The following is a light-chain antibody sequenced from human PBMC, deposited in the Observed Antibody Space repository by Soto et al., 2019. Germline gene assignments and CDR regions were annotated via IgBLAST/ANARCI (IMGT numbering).Light chain of an antibody. CDR3: LQYNSNSRT. CDR2: AAS. J-gene: IGKJ1*01. V-gene: IGKV1-5*01. CDR1: QGINSW. Sequence: DIQMTQSPSSVSASVGDRVTITCRASQGINSWLAWYQQKPGKAPKLLIYAASSLESGVPSRFSGSGSGTEFTLTISSLQPDDFATYYCLQYNSNSRTFGQGTKVDI.